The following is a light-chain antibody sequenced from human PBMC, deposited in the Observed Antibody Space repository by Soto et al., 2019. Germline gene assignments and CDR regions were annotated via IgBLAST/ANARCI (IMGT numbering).Light chain of an antibody. CDR2: LGS. Sequence: DLVMTQSPLSLPVTPGEPASISCRSSQSLLDSDGYNYLDWYLQKSGQSPQLLIYLGSNRASGVPDRFSGSGSGTDFTLKISRVEAEDVGIYYCVQALQNPPTFGHGTKVEIK. CDR1: QSLLDSDGYNY. CDR3: VQALQNPPT. V-gene: IGKV2-28*01. J-gene: IGKJ1*01.